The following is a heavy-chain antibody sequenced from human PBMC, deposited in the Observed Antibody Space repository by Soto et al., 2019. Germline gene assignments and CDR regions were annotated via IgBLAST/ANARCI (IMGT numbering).Heavy chain of an antibody. CDR1: GGSISSSSYY. V-gene: IGHV4-39*01. J-gene: IGHJ4*02. Sequence: LSLTCTVSGGSISSSSYYWGWIRQPPGKGLEWIGSIYYSGSTYYNPSLKSRVTISVDTSKNQFSLKLSSVTAADTAVYYCARPPLTMIAHPFDYWGQGTRVTVSS. CDR3: ARPPLTMIAHPFDY. CDR2: IYYSGST. D-gene: IGHD3-22*01.